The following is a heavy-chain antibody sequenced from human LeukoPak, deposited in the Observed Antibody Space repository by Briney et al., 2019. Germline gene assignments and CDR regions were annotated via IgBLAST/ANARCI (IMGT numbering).Heavy chain of an antibody. CDR2: MNPNSGNT. J-gene: IGHJ4*02. Sequence: GASVKVSCKASGYTLTRDDINWVRQGTGQGLEWMGWMNPNSGNTGYAQKFQGRVTMTRNTSISTAYMELSSLRSEDTAVYYCARGGLQSFDYWGQGTLVTVSS. CDR3: ARGGLQSFDY. CDR1: GYTLTRDD. V-gene: IGHV1-8*01. D-gene: IGHD4-11*01.